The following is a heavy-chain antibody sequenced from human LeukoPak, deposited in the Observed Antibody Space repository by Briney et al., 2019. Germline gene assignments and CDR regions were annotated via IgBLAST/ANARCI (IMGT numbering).Heavy chain of an antibody. V-gene: IGHV1-69*13. CDR1: GGTFSSYA. CDR3: AREESIAARRYYYYYYMDV. J-gene: IGHJ6*03. CDR2: IIPIFGTA. Sequence: GASVKVSCKASGGTFSSYAISWVRQAPGQGLEWMGGIIPIFGTANYAQKFQGRVTITADESTSTAYMELSSLRSEDTAVYYCAREESIAARRYYYYYYMDVWGKGTTVTVSS. D-gene: IGHD6-6*01.